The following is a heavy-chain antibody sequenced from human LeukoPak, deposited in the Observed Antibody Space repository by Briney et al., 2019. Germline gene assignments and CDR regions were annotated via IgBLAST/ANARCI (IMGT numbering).Heavy chain of an antibody. CDR3: ARPRGPDPVRFDY. Sequence: GESLKISCKGSGYSFTSYWIGWVLQMPGKGLEWMVIIYPGDSDTRYSPSFQGQVTISADKSISTAYLQWSSLKASDTAMYYCARPRGPDPVRFDYWGQGTLVTVSS. CDR2: IYPGDSDT. D-gene: IGHD3-16*01. V-gene: IGHV5-51*01. J-gene: IGHJ4*02. CDR1: GYSFTSYW.